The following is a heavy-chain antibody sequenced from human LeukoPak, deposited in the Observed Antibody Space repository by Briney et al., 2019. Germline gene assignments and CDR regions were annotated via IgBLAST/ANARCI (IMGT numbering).Heavy chain of an antibody. CDR3: ARDPAPNYYDSSGYYYFDY. V-gene: IGHV1-2*02. Sequence: ASVKVSCKASGYTFTGYYMHWLRQATGQGLEWMGWINPNSGGTNYAQKFQGRVTMTRDTSISTAYMELSRLRSDDTAVYYCARDPAPNYYDSSGYYYFDYWGQGTLVTVCS. J-gene: IGHJ4*02. CDR1: GYTFTGYY. D-gene: IGHD3-22*01. CDR2: INPNSGGT.